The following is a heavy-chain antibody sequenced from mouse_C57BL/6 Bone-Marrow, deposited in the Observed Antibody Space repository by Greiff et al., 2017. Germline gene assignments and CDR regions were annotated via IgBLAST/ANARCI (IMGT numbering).Heavy chain of an antibody. J-gene: IGHJ4*01. D-gene: IGHD2-4*01. V-gene: IGHV6-3*01. Sequence: EVQGVESGGGLVQPGGSMKLSCVASGFTFSNYWMNWVRQSPEKGLEWVAQIRLKSDNYATYYAESVKGRFTISRDDSKSSVYLQMNNLRAEDTGIYYCKSYDYVYAMDYWGQGTSVTVSS. CDR2: IRLKSDNYAT. CDR1: GFTFSNYW. CDR3: KSYDYVYAMDY.